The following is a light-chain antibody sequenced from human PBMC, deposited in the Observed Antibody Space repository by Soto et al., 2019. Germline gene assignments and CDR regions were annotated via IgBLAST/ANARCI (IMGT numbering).Light chain of an antibody. CDR3: QQYYTPPLLT. CDR1: QSLLYSSKNKNY. J-gene: IGKJ4*02. Sequence: DIVMTQSPDSLAVSLGERAVINCKTSQSLLYSSKNKNYLAWYQQKPGQPPKLLIYWASTRESGVPDRFSGSGPGTDFTLTISSLQAEDVAVYYCQQYYTPPLLTFGGGTKVEI. CDR2: WAS. V-gene: IGKV4-1*01.